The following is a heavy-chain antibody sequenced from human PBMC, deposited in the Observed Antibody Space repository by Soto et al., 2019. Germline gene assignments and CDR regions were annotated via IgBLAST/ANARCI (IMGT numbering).Heavy chain of an antibody. CDR1: GFTFSDYY. Sequence: PGGSLRLSCAASGFTFSDYYMSWIRQAPGKGLEWVSYISSSGSTIYYADSVKGRFTISRDNAKNSLYLQMNSLRAEDTAVYYCARGCSGGSCYPSRGYYYYMDVWGKGTTVTVSS. D-gene: IGHD2-15*01. J-gene: IGHJ6*03. CDR3: ARGCSGGSCYPSRGYYYYMDV. V-gene: IGHV3-11*01. CDR2: ISSSGSTI.